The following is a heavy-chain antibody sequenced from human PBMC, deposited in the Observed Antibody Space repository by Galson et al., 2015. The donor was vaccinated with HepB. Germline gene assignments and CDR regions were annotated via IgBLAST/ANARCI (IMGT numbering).Heavy chain of an antibody. D-gene: IGHD6-19*01. CDR2: IRSKTTNYAT. CDR1: GFTFSGSA. J-gene: IGHJ4*02. Sequence: SLRLSCAASGFTFSGSAIHWVRQASGKGPEWGGRIRSKTTNYATSYVPSLKGRFTISRDDSKNMAYLPIKSLKTEDSAVYYCTRLGDFSGYSSRWGQGTLVTVS. V-gene: IGHV3-73*01. CDR3: TRLGDFSGYSSR.